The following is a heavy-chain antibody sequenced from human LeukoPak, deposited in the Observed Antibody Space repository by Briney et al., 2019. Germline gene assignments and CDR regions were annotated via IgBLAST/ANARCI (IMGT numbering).Heavy chain of an antibody. CDR3: GRGGLQPGGYYYSGMDV. J-gene: IGHJ6*02. V-gene: IGHV3-30-3*01. CDR2: ISYDGSAT. CDR1: GFTFSNYA. Sequence: GGSLRLSCAASGFTFSNYAMHWARQAPGKGLEWVAIISYDGSATYYADSVKGRFTISRDNSKNTLYLQMNSLRHEDTAVYYCGRGGLQPGGYYYSGMDVWGQGTTVTVSS. D-gene: IGHD2-21*02.